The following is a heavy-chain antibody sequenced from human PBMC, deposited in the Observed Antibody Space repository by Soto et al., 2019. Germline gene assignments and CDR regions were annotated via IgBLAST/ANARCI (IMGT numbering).Heavy chain of an antibody. J-gene: IGHJ4*01. CDR1: GFTFSSYS. CDR3: ARGYGDYFSNHDY. V-gene: IGHV3-48*01. Sequence: EVQLVESGGGLVQPGGSLRLSCAASGFTFSSYSMNWVRQAPGKGLEWVSYISSSSSTIYYADSVKGRFTISRDNAKNSLYLQMNSLRAEDTAVYYCARGYGDYFSNHDYWGHGTLVTVSS. D-gene: IGHD4-17*01. CDR2: ISSSSSTI.